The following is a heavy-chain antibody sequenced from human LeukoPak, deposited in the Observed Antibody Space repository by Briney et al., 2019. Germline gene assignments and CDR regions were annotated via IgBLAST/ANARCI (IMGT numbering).Heavy chain of an antibody. CDR2: IKGDGSST. D-gene: IGHD3/OR15-3a*01. V-gene: IGHV3-74*01. J-gene: IGHJ4*02. CDR1: GFTFSSYW. Sequence: GGSLRLSCEASGFTFSSYWMHWVRQAPGKGLVWVSRIKGDGSSTSYAESVKGRFTISRDNAKNTVYLQMNSLRAEDTAVYYCARGAWTAYYLDYWGQGTLVTVSS. CDR3: ARGAWTAYYLDY.